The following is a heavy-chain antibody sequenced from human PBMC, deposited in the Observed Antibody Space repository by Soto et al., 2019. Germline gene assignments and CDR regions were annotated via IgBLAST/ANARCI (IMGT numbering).Heavy chain of an antibody. J-gene: IGHJ5*02. Sequence: PGGSLRLSCAASGFTFSSYAMSWVRQAPGKGLEWVSAISGSGGSTYYADSVKGRFTISRDNSKNTLYLQMNSLRAEDTAVYYCAKGHQARSGYYVRGGSWFDPWGQGNLVTVSS. CDR2: ISGSGGST. D-gene: IGHD3-3*01. V-gene: IGHV3-23*01. CDR3: AKGHQARSGYYVRGGSWFDP. CDR1: GFTFSSYA.